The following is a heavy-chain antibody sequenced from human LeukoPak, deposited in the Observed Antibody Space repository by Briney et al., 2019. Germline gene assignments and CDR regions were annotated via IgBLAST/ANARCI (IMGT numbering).Heavy chain of an antibody. CDR2: VYYVGST. CDR3: ARSGDSSAYYSF. CDR1: GASIRSHH. D-gene: IGHD3-22*01. V-gene: IGHV4-59*11. Sequence: SETLSLTCTVSGASIRSHHWTWIRQPPGKGLEWLGNVYYVGSTSYSPSLKSRVTISLDTSKNQFSLEMNSVTAADTAVYYCARSGDSSAYYSFWGQGILVTVSS. J-gene: IGHJ4*02.